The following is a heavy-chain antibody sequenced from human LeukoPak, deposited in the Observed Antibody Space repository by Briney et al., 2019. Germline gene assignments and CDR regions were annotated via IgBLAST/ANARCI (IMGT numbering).Heavy chain of an antibody. CDR2: ISWNSGSI. CDR1: GFTFDDYA. V-gene: IGHV3-9*01. Sequence: PGRSLRLSCAAPGFTFDDYAMHWVRQAPGKSLEWVSGISWNSGSIGYADSVKGRFTISRGNAKNSLYLQMNSLRAEDTALYYCAKDYSGWSDAFDIWGQGTMVTVSS. D-gene: IGHD6-19*01. CDR3: AKDYSGWSDAFDI. J-gene: IGHJ3*02.